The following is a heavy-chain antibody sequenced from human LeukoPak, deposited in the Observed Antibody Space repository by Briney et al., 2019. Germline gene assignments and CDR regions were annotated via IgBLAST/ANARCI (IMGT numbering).Heavy chain of an antibody. J-gene: IGHJ5*02. V-gene: IGHV3-21*01. Sequence: GGSLRLSCAASGFTFSSYSMNWVRQAPGKGLEWVSSISSSSSYIYYADSAKGRFTISRDNAKNSLYLQMNSLRAEDTSVYYCARGDVRSNWFDPWGQGTLVTVSS. CDR2: ISSSSSYI. D-gene: IGHD3-16*01. CDR3: ARGDVRSNWFDP. CDR1: GFTFSSYS.